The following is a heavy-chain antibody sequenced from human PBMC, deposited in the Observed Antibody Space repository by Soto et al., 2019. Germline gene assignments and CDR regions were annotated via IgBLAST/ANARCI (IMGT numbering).Heavy chain of an antibody. CDR3: AKEGTPKVSRWDEY. Sequence: QVQLVESGGGVVQPGGSLRLSCAASGFIFSDYGIDGFRQAPGKGLEWVAVISHEGSMQYYSDSVKGRFTVSRDNSKNIVYLQMNSLRPEDTAMYHCAKEGTPKVSRWDEYWGQGTLVTVSS. D-gene: IGHD1-26*01. J-gene: IGHJ4*02. V-gene: IGHV3-30*18. CDR2: ISHEGSMQ. CDR1: GFIFSDYG.